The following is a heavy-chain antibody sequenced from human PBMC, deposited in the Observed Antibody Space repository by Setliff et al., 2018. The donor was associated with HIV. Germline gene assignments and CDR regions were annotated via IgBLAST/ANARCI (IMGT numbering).Heavy chain of an antibody. CDR3: AKAHWDPLSPDY. Sequence: SLRLSCAASRFTFSDHYMDWVRQAPGKGLEWVGRIRTKANSYTTEYAASVKGRFTISRDDSKNSLYLQMNSLRAEDTALYFCAKAHWDPLSPDYWGQGTLVTVSS. V-gene: IGHV3-72*01. J-gene: IGHJ4*02. D-gene: IGHD1-26*01. CDR2: IRTKANSYTT. CDR1: RFTFSDHY.